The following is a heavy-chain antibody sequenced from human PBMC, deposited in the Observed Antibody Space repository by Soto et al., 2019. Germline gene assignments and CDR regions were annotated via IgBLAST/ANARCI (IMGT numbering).Heavy chain of an antibody. Sequence: QVQLVQSGAEVKKSGSSVKVSCEASGDPFSTFAINWLRQAPGQGLEWMGGIMPVFDSPKYAQKFQGRVTITADGATSTSYMELSSLTSEDTAVYYCARGWRDSSGSFTGQIYYWGQGTRVTVSS. V-gene: IGHV1-69*01. CDR3: ARGWRDSSGSFTGQIYY. CDR1: GDPFSTFA. CDR2: IMPVFDSP. J-gene: IGHJ4*02. D-gene: IGHD3-22*01.